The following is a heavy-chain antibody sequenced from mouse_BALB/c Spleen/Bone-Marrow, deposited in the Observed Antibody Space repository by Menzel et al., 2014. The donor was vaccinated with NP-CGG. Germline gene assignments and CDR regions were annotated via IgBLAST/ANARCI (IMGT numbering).Heavy chain of an antibody. CDR3: ARYYYGSSYFDY. Sequence: VQLQHPGAELVKPGASVKLSCTASGFNIKDTYMHWVKQRPEQGLEWIGRIDPANGNTKYDPKFQGKATITADTSSNTAYLQLSSLTSEDTAVYYCARYYYGSSYFDYWGQGTTLTVSS. CDR2: IDPANGNT. CDR1: GFNIKDTY. J-gene: IGHJ2*01. D-gene: IGHD1-1*01. V-gene: IGHV14-3*02.